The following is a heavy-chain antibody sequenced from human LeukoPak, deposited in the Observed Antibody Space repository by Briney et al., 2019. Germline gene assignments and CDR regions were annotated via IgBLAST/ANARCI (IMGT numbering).Heavy chain of an antibody. CDR1: GGSFSNYY. J-gene: IGHJ4*02. V-gene: IGHV4-34*01. CDR2: INHSGST. Sequence: SETLSLTCAVYGGSFSNYYWSWIRRPPGKGLEWIGEINHSGSTNYNPSLKSRVTISVDTSKNQFSLKLSSVTAADTAVYYCARGNYGGNSSREQSWGQGTLVTVSS. CDR3: ARGNYGGNSSREQS. D-gene: IGHD4-17*01.